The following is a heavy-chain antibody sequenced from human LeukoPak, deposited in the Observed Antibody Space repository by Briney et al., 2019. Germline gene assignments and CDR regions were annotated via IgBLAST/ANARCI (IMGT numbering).Heavy chain of an antibody. CDR3: TTLYCSTTYCYGYFDL. D-gene: IGHD2-2*01. CDR2: IKSKTDDGTT. Sequence: PGGSLRLSCAASGFTFSNAWMNWVRQAPGKGLDWVGHIKSKTDDGTTDYAAPVKGRFTISRDDSKNTLYLQMNSLKTEDTAVYYCTTLYCSTTYCYGYFDLWGRGTVVTVSS. CDR1: GFTFSNAW. V-gene: IGHV3-15*01. J-gene: IGHJ2*01.